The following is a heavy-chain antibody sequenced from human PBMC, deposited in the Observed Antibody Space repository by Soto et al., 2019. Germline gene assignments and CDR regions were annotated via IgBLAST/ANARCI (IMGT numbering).Heavy chain of an antibody. CDR2: ISAYNGNT. V-gene: IGHV1-18*01. CDR3: ARVFRVVPALANWFDP. D-gene: IGHD2-2*01. Sequence: QVQLVQSGAEVKKPGASVKVSCKASGYTFTSYGISWVRQAPGQGLEWMGWISAYNGNTNYAQKLQGRVTMTTDTSTSTAYMELRSLRSDDTAVYYCARVFRVVPALANWFDPWGQGKLVTVSS. J-gene: IGHJ5*02. CDR1: GYTFTSYG.